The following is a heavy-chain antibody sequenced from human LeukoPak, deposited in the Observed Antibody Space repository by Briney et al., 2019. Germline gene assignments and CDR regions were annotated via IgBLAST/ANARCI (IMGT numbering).Heavy chain of an antibody. J-gene: IGHJ4*02. Sequence: GGSLRLSCAASGFTFSSYWMSWVCQAPGKGLEWVANIKQDGSEKYYVDSVKGRFTISRDNAKNSLYLQMNSLRAEGTAVYYCAREHYDILTGYYFNYWGQGTLVTVSS. V-gene: IGHV3-7*01. D-gene: IGHD3-9*01. CDR2: IKQDGSEK. CDR3: AREHYDILTGYYFNY. CDR1: GFTFSSYW.